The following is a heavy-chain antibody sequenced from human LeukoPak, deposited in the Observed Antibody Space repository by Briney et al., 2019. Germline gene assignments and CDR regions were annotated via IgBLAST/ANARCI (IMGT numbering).Heavy chain of an antibody. D-gene: IGHD3-22*01. Sequence: PGGSLRLSCAASRFIFSSYAMHWVRQAPGKGLEWVAVVADDGSDKYYAASVKGRFTISRDNSKNTLYLQMNSLRAEDTAVYYCARDRKLRRQDYFNRGAYGAFDIWGQGTVVTVSS. CDR2: VADDGSDK. J-gene: IGHJ3*02. V-gene: IGHV3-30*04. CDR3: ARDRKLRRQDYFNRGAYGAFDI. CDR1: RFIFSSYA.